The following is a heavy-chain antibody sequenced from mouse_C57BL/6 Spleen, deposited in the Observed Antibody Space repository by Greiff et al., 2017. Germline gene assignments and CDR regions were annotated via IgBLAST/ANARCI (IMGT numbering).Heavy chain of an antibody. CDR2: IDPNSGGT. D-gene: IGHD2-3*01. V-gene: IGHV1-72*01. J-gene: IGHJ3*01. CDR3: ANRVYDGYCRWFAY. CDR1: GYTFTSYT. Sequence: VQLLESGAELVKPGASVKLSCKASGYTFTSYTMHWVKQRPGRGLEWIGRIDPNSGGTKYNQKFKSKATLTVDKASSTAYMQLSSLTSEDSAVYYCANRVYDGYCRWFAYWGQGTLVTVSA.